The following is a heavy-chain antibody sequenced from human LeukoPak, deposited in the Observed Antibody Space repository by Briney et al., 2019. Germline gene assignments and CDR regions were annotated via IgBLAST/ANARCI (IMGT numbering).Heavy chain of an antibody. V-gene: IGHV1-18*01. CDR2: ISAYNGNT. D-gene: IGHD3-9*01. CDR3: VRDGYYDILTGYPLRYYYMDV. J-gene: IGHJ6*03. CDR1: GYTFTSYG. Sequence: GASVKVSCKASGYTFTSYGISWVRQAPGQGLEWMRWISAYNGNTNYAQKLQGRVTMTTDTSTSTAYMELRSLRSDDTAVYYCVRDGYYDILTGYPLRYYYMDVWGKGTTVTVSS.